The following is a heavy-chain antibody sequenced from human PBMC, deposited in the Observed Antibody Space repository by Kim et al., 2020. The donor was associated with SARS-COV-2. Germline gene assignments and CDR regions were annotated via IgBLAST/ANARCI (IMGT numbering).Heavy chain of an antibody. CDR1: GFTFSSYG. V-gene: IGHV3-30*03. CDR2: VSDDGSEK. Sequence: GGSLRLSCAASGFTFSSYGMHWVRQAPGKGRGWVAVVSDDGSEKYYADSVKGRFTISKDSSKDSLYLQMNGLTPEDTAVYYCARRPLLAYWGQDTLVTVSS. CDR3: ARRPLLAY. J-gene: IGHJ4*02.